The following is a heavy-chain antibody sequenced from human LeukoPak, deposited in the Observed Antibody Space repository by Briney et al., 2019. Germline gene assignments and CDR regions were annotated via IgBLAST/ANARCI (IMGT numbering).Heavy chain of an antibody. CDR3: ARRSSSSGYFDY. CDR2: IYYSGRT. J-gene: IGHJ4*02. V-gene: IGHV4-31*03. CDR1: GGSISSGGYY. Sequence: SETLSLTCTVSGGSISSGGYYWSWIRQHPGKGLEWMGYIYYSGRTYYNPSLESRLIISLDTSKNQFSLKLSSVTAADTAVYYCARRSSSSGYFDYWGQGTLVTVSS. D-gene: IGHD6-6*01.